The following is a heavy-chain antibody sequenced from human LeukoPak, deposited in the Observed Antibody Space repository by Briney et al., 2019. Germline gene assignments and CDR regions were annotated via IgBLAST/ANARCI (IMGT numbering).Heavy chain of an antibody. CDR2: IYYSGST. CDR3: ARLPYYDFWSGYFDY. D-gene: IGHD3-3*01. CDR1: GGSISSYY. V-gene: IGHV4-59*08. Sequence: SETLSLTCTVSGGSISSYYWGWIRQPPGKGLEWIGYIYYSGSTNYNPSLKSRVTISVDTSKNQFSLKLSSVTAADTAVYYCARLPYYDFWSGYFDYWGQGTLVTVSS. J-gene: IGHJ4*02.